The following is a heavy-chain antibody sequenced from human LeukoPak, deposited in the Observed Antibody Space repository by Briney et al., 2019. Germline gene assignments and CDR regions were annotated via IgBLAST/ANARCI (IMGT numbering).Heavy chain of an antibody. CDR2: ISSSGSAI. CDR3: VRVKGSYFDY. J-gene: IGHJ4*02. Sequence: GGPLRLSCAASGFPLSSYSINWVRQAPGKGLEWVSYISSSGSAIYYVDSVKGRFTVSRDNAKNSLFLQMNSPRAEDTAVYYCVRVKGSYFDYWGQGALVTVSS. D-gene: IGHD2-15*01. V-gene: IGHV3-48*01. CDR1: GFPLSSYS.